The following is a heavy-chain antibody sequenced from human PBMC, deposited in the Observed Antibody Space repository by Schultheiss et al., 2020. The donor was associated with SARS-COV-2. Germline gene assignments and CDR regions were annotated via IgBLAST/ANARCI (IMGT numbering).Heavy chain of an antibody. CDR1: GGSISSSSYY. Sequence: SQTLSLTCTVSGGSISSSSYYWGWIRQPPGKGLELIGSIYYSGSTNYNPSLKSRVTMSVDTSKNQFSLKLSSVTAADTAVYYCARGERGPSSYYYYYMDVWGKVTTVTVSS. CDR2: IYYSGST. J-gene: IGHJ6*03. CDR3: ARGERGPSSYYYYYMDV. D-gene: IGHD1-1*01. V-gene: IGHV4-39*07.